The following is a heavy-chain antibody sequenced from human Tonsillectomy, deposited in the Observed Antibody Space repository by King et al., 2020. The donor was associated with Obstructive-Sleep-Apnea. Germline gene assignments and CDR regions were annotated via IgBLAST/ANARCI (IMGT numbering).Heavy chain of an antibody. Sequence: VQLVESGGGVVQPGRSLRLSCVASGFNFRSYAMHWVRQAPGKGLEWVAVISDDDTSRYYADSVKGRFSISRDNSKNTLFVQMNSLRPEDTAVYYCARVPESAVWGSSRYFDYWGQGTLVTVSS. J-gene: IGHJ4*02. D-gene: IGHD3-16*02. CDR3: ARVPESAVWGSSRYFDY. CDR1: GFNFRSYA. V-gene: IGHV3-30*04. CDR2: ISDDDTSR.